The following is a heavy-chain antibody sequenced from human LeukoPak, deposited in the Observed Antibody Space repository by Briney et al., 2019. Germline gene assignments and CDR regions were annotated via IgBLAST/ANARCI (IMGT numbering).Heavy chain of an antibody. D-gene: IGHD2-2*01. CDR2: IYTSGST. Sequence: SETLSLTCTVSGGSISSGSYYWSWIRQPAGKGLEWIGRIYTSGSTNYNPSLKSRVTISVDTSKNQFSLKLSSVTAADTAVYYYARAHYRYCSSTSCYDNWFDPWGQGTLVTVSS. V-gene: IGHV4-61*02. CDR1: GGSISSGSYY. J-gene: IGHJ5*02. CDR3: ARAHYRYCSSTSCYDNWFDP.